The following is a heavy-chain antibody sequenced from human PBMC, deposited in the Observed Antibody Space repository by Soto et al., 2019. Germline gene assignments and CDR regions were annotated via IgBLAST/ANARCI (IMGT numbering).Heavy chain of an antibody. V-gene: IGHV3-7*03. D-gene: IGHD1-26*01. Sequence: GFLRISGAVSGFTFSSFWMSWVRQAPGKGLEWVATINKEGSENYYVDSVKGRFTISRDNAKNSLYLQMNSLRAEDTAVYYWARDFWDSGSYIDFWGQGTLVTVSS. CDR3: ARDFWDSGSYIDF. CDR2: INKEGSEN. CDR1: GFTFSSFW. J-gene: IGHJ4*02.